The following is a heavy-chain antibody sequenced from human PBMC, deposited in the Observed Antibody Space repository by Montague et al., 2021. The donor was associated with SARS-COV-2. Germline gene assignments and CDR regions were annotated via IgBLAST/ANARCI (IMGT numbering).Heavy chain of an antibody. CDR2: IYASGGT. D-gene: IGHD2-15*01. J-gene: IGHJ4*02. CDR1: GDSISTSTW. CDR3: ARGVVAAPPVVDY. Sequence: SETLSLTCRVSGDSISTSTWWTWVRQTPGKGLEWIGRIYASGGTDYNPSLESRVTMSVDTSKNQFSLKVNSVTAADTAMYYCARGVVAAPPVVDYWGRGTLVTASS. V-gene: IGHV4-4*02.